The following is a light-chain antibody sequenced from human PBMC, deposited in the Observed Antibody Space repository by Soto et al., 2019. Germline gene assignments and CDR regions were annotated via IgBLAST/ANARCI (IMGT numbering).Light chain of an antibody. J-gene: IGKJ1*01. V-gene: IGKV1-5*03. CDR3: QQYVTYWT. CDR2: KAS. CDR1: QNIGSW. Sequence: DFQMTQSPSTLSASVGDRVTITCRASQNIGSWLAWYQQKPGKAPKLLIYKASTLQSGVPSTFSGSGSGTEFXLTISSLQPDDFATYYCQQYVTYWTFGQGTKVEIK.